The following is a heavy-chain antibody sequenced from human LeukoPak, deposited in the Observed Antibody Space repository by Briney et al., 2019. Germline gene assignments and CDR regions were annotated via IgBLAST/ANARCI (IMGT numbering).Heavy chain of an antibody. CDR3: AKGPLGDIVLMVYAPPSDY. CDR2: IRYDGSNK. V-gene: IGHV3-30*02. Sequence: GGSLRLSCAASGFTFSSYGMHWVRQAPGKGLEWVAFIRYDGSNKYYADSVKGRFTISRDNSKNTLYLQMNSLRAEDTAVYYCAKGPLGDIVLMVYAPPSDYWGQGTLVTVSS. D-gene: IGHD2-8*01. J-gene: IGHJ4*02. CDR1: GFTFSSYG.